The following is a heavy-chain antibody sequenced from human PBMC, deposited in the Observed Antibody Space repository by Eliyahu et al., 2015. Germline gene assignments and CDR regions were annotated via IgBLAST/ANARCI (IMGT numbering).Heavy chain of an antibody. CDR2: INPSGGRT. CDR1: GYIFTSYY. J-gene: IGHJ5*02. CDR3: ARDGSMIVGTTTSHWFDP. V-gene: IGHV1-46*01. Sequence: QVQLVQSGAEVKKPGASVKVSCKASGYIFTSYYIHWVRQAPGQGFEWMGIINPSGGRTTYALKFQGRVTMTRDTSTSTVYMELSSLRSEDTAVYFCARDGSMIVGTTTSHWFDPWGQGTLVTVSS. D-gene: IGHD1-26*01.